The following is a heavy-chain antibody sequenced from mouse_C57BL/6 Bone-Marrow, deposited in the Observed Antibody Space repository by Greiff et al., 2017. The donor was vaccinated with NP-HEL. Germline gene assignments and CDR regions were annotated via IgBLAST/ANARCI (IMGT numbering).Heavy chain of an antibody. J-gene: IGHJ2*01. CDR2: IDPETGGT. V-gene: IGHV1-15*01. CDR3: AREKDCYYSNSCDY. Sequence: QVQLKQSGAELVRPGASVTLSCKASGYTFTDYEMHWVKQTPVHGLEWIGAIDPETGGTAYNQKFKGKAILTADKSSSTAYMELRSLTSEYAAVDYCAREKDCYYSNSCDYWGQGTTRTVSS. CDR1: GYTFTDYE. D-gene: IGHD2-5*01.